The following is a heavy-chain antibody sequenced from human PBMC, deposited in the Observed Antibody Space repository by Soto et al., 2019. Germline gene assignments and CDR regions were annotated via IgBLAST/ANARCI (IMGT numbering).Heavy chain of an antibody. V-gene: IGHV1-18*04. CDR1: GYTFTSYG. J-gene: IGHJ5*02. CDR3: ASGGGGRRDGYPIGALGP. Sequence: GASVKVSCKASGYTFTSYGISWVRQAPGQGLEWMGWISAYNGNTNYAQKLQGRVTMTTDTSTSTAYMELRSLRSDDTAVYYCASGGGGRRDGYPIGALGPWGQGTLVTVSS. CDR2: ISAYNGNT. D-gene: IGHD3-16*01.